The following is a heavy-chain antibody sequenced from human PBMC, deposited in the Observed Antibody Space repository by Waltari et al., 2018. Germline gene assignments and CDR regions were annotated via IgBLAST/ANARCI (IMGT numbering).Heavy chain of an antibody. V-gene: IGHV7-4-1*02. Sequence: QVHLTQSGSELKEPGASVKLSCKASGYTFTNIPINWIRQAPGQGFEWIGYIDTSNGNPSYAQGFTGRCVFSLDTSVRTAYLEITSLKTEDTGVYYCATDRSYSSTWFYFDPWGQGTPVTVSS. D-gene: IGHD4-4*01. CDR3: ATDRSYSSTWFYFDP. CDR2: IDTSNGNP. CDR1: GYTFTNIP. J-gene: IGHJ5*02.